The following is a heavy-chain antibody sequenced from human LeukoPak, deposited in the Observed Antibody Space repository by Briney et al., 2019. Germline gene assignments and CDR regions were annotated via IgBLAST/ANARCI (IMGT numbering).Heavy chain of an antibody. CDR1: GYIFSDYG. CDR3: AKDFWGTNYYDSSGSFDS. CDR2: IRFDGTIK. D-gene: IGHD3-22*01. Sequence: GGSLRLSCAASGYIFSDYGIHWVRQAPGKGLEWVAFIRFDGTIKFYADSVKGRFTISRDNSKNTLYLQMNSLTTEDTAVYYCAKDFWGTNYYDSSGSFDSWGQGTLVTVSS. V-gene: IGHV3-30*02. J-gene: IGHJ4*02.